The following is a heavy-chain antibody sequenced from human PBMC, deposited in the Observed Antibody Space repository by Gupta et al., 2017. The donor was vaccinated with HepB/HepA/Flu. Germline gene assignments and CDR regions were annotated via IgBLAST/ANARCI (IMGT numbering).Heavy chain of an antibody. CDR1: GFTFRSYV. V-gene: IGHV3-23*01. CDR2: ISGSGGTT. J-gene: IGHJ5*02. D-gene: IGHD3-16*01. CDR3: AKDEDPRSPNWFDP. Sequence: EVQVLESGGGLVQPGGSLRLSCAASGFTFRSYVISWVRQAPGKGLEWVSAISGSGGTTYYADSVKGRFTISRDNSKNTRYLQMNSLRAKDTAVYYCAKDEDPRSPNWFDPWGQGTLVTVSS.